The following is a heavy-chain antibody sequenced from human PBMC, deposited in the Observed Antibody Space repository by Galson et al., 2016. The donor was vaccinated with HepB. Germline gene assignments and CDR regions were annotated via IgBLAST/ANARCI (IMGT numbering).Heavy chain of an antibody. CDR3: ATGLVGAHRTDAFDI. Sequence: SVKVSCKVSGYTLTELSMHWVRQAPGKGLEWMGGFDPEDGETIYAQTFQGRVTMTEDTSTDTASMELRSLRSEATAVYYCATGLVGAHRTDAFDIWGQGTMVTVSS. J-gene: IGHJ3*02. D-gene: IGHD1-26*01. CDR2: FDPEDGET. CDR1: GYTLTELS. V-gene: IGHV1-24*01.